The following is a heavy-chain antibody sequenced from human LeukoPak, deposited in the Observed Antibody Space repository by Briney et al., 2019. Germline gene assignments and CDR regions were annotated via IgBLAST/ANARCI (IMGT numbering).Heavy chain of an antibody. CDR2: INSDESSI. V-gene: IGHV3-74*01. D-gene: IGHD3-16*01. Sequence: GGSLRLSCAASRFTFSSYWMHWVRQAPGKGLVWVSRINSDESSISYADSVKGRFTISRDNAKNTLYLQMNSLRVEDTAVYYCVCLGLGGLSLDWGQGTLVTVSS. CDR3: VCLGLGGLSLD. J-gene: IGHJ4*02. CDR1: RFTFSSYW.